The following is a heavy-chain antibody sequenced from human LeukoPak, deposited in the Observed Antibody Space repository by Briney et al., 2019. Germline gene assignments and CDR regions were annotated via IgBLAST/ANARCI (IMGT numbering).Heavy chain of an antibody. CDR1: GGSFSGYY. D-gene: IGHD3-16*02. V-gene: IGHV4-34*01. CDR3: ARGDYIWGSYRPDYFDY. J-gene: IGHJ4*02. CDR2: INHSGST. Sequence: PSETLSLTCAVYGGSFSGYYWSWIRQPPGKGLEWIGEINHSGSTNYNPSLKSRVTISVDTSKNQFSLKLSYVTAADTAVYYCARGDYIWGSYRPDYFDYWGQGTLVTVSS.